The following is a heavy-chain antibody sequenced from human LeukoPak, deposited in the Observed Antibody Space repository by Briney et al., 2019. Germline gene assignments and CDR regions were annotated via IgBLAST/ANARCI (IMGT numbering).Heavy chain of an antibody. CDR3: AKWGDYVILTGYYDSDY. V-gene: IGHV3-23*01. Sequence: GGSLRLSCAASGFNFSNYAMSWVRQAPGKGLEWVSAVSGRDDSTYYADSVKGRFTISRDNSKNTLYLQMNSLRAEDTAVYYCAKWGDYVILTGYYDSDYWGQGTLVTVSS. CDR1: GFNFSNYA. D-gene: IGHD3-9*01. CDR2: VSGRDDST. J-gene: IGHJ4*02.